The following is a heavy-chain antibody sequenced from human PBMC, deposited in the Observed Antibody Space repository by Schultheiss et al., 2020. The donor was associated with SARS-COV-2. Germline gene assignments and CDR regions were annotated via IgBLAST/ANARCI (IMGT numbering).Heavy chain of an antibody. Sequence: ASVKVSCKASGYTFTSYGISWVRQAPGQGLEWMGWISAYNGNTNYAQKLQGRVTMTTDTSTSTAYMELRSLRSDDTAVYYCARTPPAAKAGAFDIWGQGTMVTVSS. CDR1: GYTFTSYG. V-gene: IGHV1-18*01. D-gene: IGHD2-2*01. CDR2: ISAYNGNT. J-gene: IGHJ3*02. CDR3: ARTPPAAKAGAFDI.